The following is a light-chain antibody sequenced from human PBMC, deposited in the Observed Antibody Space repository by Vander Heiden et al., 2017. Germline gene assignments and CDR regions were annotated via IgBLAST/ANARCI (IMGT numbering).Light chain of an antibody. V-gene: IGLV2-14*01. CDR1: SGDIGSYHY. J-gene: IGLJ1*01. CDR2: DVN. CDR3: CSYTSRSTLYV. Sequence: QSALTQPASVAGSPGQSITITSTGSSGDIGSYHYASWYQQHPGKAPKVIIYDVNHRPSGISNRFSGSRSGNTASLTISGLQAEDEADYYCCSYTSRSTLYVFGTGTKVTVL.